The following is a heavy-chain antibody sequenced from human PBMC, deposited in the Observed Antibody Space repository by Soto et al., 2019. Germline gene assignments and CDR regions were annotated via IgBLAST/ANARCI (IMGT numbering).Heavy chain of an antibody. CDR3: ARGSKESYPGSRIFDF. J-gene: IGHJ4*02. D-gene: IGHD3-10*01. Sequence: VVSQRLSCSASGFSFTAYAMHWVRQAPGKGLEYVSAISSNGGSTNYADSVRVRFAISRDNSKNTLYLQMSSLRAEDSAVYYCARGSKESYPGSRIFDFWGRGTLVTVSS. CDR1: GFSFTAYA. CDR2: ISSNGGST. V-gene: IGHV3-64*04.